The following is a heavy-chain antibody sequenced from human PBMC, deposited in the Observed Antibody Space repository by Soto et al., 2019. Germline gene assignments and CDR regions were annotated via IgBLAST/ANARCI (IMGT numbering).Heavy chain of an antibody. CDR1: GIALEDYA. J-gene: IGHJ4*02. CDR3: INDTPPGGLAY. Sequence: SLRLSCVASGIALEDYAMHWVRQVPGEGLEWVAGIYWDGHRTGYADSVKGRFTISRDDAKNSLYLQMNSLRPEDTAFYYCINDTPPGGLAYWGRATLVTVS. D-gene: IGHD3-16*01. V-gene: IGHV3-9*01. CDR2: IYWDGHRT.